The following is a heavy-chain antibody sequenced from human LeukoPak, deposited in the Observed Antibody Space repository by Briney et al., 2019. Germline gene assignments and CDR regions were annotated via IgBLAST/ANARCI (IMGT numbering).Heavy chain of an antibody. CDR1: GFNFDAYA. CDR3: AKDKAGTIVWYGRWAIGLFDY. D-gene: IGHD6-13*01. CDR2: ISAYGGST. J-gene: IGHJ4*02. Sequence: GGSLRLSCAASGFNFDAYAMHWVRQVPGKGLQWVSLISAYGGSTYYADSVKGRFTISRDNSKNSLYLQMNSLTTEDIAFYYCAKDKAGTIVWYGRWAIGLFDYWGQGTLLTVSS. V-gene: IGHV3-43*02.